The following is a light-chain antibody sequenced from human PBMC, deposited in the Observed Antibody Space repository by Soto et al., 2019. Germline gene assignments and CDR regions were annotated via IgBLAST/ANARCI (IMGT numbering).Light chain of an antibody. J-gene: IGLJ2*01. CDR1: SSDVGSYNL. Sequence: QSALTQPASVSGSPGQSITISCTGTSSDVGSYNLVSWYQQHPGKAPKLMIYEGSKRPSGVSNRFSGSKSGNTASLTISGLQAEDEADYYCCSYAGSNAIHVVFGRGTKLTVL. V-gene: IGLV2-23*03. CDR3: CSYAGSNAIHVV. CDR2: EGS.